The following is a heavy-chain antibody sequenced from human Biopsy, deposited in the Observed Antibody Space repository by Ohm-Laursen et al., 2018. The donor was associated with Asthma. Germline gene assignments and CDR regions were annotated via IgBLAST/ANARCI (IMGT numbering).Heavy chain of an antibody. V-gene: IGHV3-30*01. Sequence: SLRLSCAASEFSFSNFAIHWVRQAPGKGLEWVGVISKDASTQDYADSVKGRFTMARDNSKNTLDLQMNSLREEDTAVYYCVRDGTDDAFDIWGQGTVVSVSS. J-gene: IGHJ3*02. CDR1: EFSFSNFA. CDR2: ISKDASTQ. D-gene: IGHD1-1*01. CDR3: VRDGTDDAFDI.